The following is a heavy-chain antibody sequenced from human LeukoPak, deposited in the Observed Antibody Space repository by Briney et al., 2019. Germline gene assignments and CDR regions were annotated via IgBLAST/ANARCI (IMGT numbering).Heavy chain of an antibody. Sequence: KPSETLSLTCAVYGGSFSGYYWSWIRQPPGKGLEWVGEINHSGSTNYNPSLKSRVTISVDTSKNQFSLKLSSVTAADTAVYYRASSSRVVVVAATRYYYYYMDVWGKGTTVTVSS. D-gene: IGHD2-15*01. V-gene: IGHV4-34*01. CDR2: INHSGST. CDR1: GGSFSGYY. J-gene: IGHJ6*03. CDR3: ASSSRVVVVAATRYYYYYMDV.